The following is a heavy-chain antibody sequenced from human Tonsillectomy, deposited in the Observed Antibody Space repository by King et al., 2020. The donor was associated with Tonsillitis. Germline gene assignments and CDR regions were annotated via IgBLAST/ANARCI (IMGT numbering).Heavy chain of an antibody. CDR2: IDPSDAYT. CDR3: ARHFLYGGNAPPED. CDR1: GYSFTSYW. D-gene: IGHD4-23*01. V-gene: IGHV5-10-1*03. Sequence: VQLVESGAEVKKPGGSLRISCKGSGYSFTSYWISWVRQMPGKGLEWVGRIDPSDAYTNYTPSFEGHVTISADKSISTAYLQRSSLKASDTAMYYCARHFLYGGNAPPEDWGQGTLVTVSS. J-gene: IGHJ4*02.